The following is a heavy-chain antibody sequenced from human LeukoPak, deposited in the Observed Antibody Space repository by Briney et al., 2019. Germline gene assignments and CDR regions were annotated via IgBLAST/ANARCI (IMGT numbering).Heavy chain of an antibody. CDR3: AKDCGGDCYSAVRYYFDY. V-gene: IGHV3-7*03. CDR2: IKQDGSEK. D-gene: IGHD2-21*01. J-gene: IGHJ4*02. Sequence: GGSLRLSCAASGFTFSSYWMSWVRQAPEKGLEWVANIKQDGSEKYYVDSVKGRFTISRDNSKNTLYLQMNSLRAEDTAVYYCAKDCGGDCYSAVRYYFDYWGQGTLVTVSS. CDR1: GFTFSSYW.